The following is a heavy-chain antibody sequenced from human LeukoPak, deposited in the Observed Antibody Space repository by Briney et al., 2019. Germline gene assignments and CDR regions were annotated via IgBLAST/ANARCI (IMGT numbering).Heavy chain of an antibody. Sequence: SETLSLTCAVSGYSISSGYYWAWIRRPPGKGLEWIGSIYHSGSTYYKPSLKSRVTISVDTSKNQFSLKVNSVTAADTAVYYCARHGGHSGFDPYDYWGQGTLVTVSS. V-gene: IGHV4-38-2*01. D-gene: IGHD5-12*01. J-gene: IGHJ4*02. CDR1: GYSISSGYY. CDR3: ARHGGHSGFDPYDY. CDR2: IYHSGST.